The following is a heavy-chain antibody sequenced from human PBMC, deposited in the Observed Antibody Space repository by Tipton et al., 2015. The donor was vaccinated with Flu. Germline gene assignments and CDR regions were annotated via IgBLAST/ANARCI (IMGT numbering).Heavy chain of an antibody. CDR2: IIPIFGTA. Sequence: QLVQSGAEVKKPGSSVNVSCKASGGTFSNYAISWVRQAPGQGLEWMGRIIPIFGTASYAPRFQGRLTINADDSTSTTKMELTSLRTEDTADYYCARGAEYSTSPFDRYYFDSWGLGTLVTVSS. CDR3: ARGAEYSTSPFDRYYFDS. CDR1: GGTFSNYA. D-gene: IGHD6-6*01. V-gene: IGHV1-69*18. J-gene: IGHJ4*02.